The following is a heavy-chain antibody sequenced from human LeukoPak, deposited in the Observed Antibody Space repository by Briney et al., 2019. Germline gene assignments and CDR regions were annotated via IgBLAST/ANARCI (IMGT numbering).Heavy chain of an antibody. D-gene: IGHD5-18*01. CDR2: IKSDGSTT. CDR1: GFSVTNNY. CDR3: ARVVDTHFDY. Sequence: PGRSLRLSCAVSGFSVTNNYMSWVRQAPGKGLVWVSRIKSDGSTTTYADSVKGRFTISRDNAKNTLYLQMNSLRAEDTAVYYCARVVDTHFDYWGQGTLVTVSS. V-gene: IGHV3-74*01. J-gene: IGHJ4*02.